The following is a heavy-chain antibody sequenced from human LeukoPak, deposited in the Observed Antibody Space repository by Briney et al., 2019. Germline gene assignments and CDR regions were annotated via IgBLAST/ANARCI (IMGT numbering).Heavy chain of an antibody. CDR2: IYYSGST. J-gene: IGHJ4*02. CDR3: AGQFD. CDR1: GGSISSYY. Sequence: SETLSLTCTVSGGSISSYYWSWIRQPPGKGLEWIGYIYYSGSTNYNPSLKSRVTISVDTSKNQFSLKLSSVTAADTAVYYCAGQFDWGQGTLVTVSS. V-gene: IGHV4-59*08.